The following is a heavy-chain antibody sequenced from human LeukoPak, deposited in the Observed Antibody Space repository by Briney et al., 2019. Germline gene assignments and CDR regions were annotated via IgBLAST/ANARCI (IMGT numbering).Heavy chain of an antibody. CDR2: ISGYNGNT. CDR3: AREIYSRGWHAFDL. V-gene: IGHV1-18*01. D-gene: IGHD6-19*01. Sequence: ASVKVSCKASGYTFTSYGFSGLRQAPGQGLEGMGWISGYNGNTTYVQKFQGRVTMTTDTSTSTAYMELRSLRSDDTAVSYCAREIYSRGWHAFDLWRQATMVIVSS. J-gene: IGHJ3*01. CDR1: GYTFTSYG.